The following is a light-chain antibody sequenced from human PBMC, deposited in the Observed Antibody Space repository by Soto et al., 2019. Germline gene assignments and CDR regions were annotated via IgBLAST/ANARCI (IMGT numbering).Light chain of an antibody. CDR3: SSHTSSSTLV. J-gene: IGLJ2*01. V-gene: IGLV2-14*01. CDR1: SSDVGGYNY. Sequence: QSALTQPASVSGSLGQSITISCTGTSSDVGGYNYVSWYQQHPGKAPKLMIYEVSNRPSGVSNRFSGSKSGNTASLTISGLQAEDEADYYCSSHTSSSTLVFGGGTKLTVL. CDR2: EVS.